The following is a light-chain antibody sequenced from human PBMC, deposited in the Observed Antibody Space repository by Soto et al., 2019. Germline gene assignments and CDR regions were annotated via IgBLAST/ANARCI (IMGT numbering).Light chain of an antibody. CDR2: GTS. V-gene: IGKV3-15*01. CDR3: QQYDNWPWT. Sequence: KLLTQSPGTLSLSPGERATLFCRASQSLSSSLAWYQQKSGQAPRLIIYGTSRRATGVPVRFSGSGSGTDFTLTISSLQSEDFGVYFCQQYDNWPWTFGQGTMVEMK. CDR1: QSLSSS. J-gene: IGKJ1*01.